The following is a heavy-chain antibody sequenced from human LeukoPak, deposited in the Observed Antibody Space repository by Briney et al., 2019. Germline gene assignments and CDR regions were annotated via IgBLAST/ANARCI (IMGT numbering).Heavy chain of an antibody. J-gene: IGHJ5*02. Sequence: SETLSLTCAVYGGSFSGYYWSWIRHPPGKGLEWIGEINHSGSTNYNPSLKSRVTISVDTSKNQFSLKLSSVTAADTAVYYCARASVRLVRGVMGNWFDPWGQGTLVTVSS. D-gene: IGHD3-10*01. CDR3: ARASVRLVRGVMGNWFDP. CDR2: INHSGST. V-gene: IGHV4-34*01. CDR1: GGSFSGYY.